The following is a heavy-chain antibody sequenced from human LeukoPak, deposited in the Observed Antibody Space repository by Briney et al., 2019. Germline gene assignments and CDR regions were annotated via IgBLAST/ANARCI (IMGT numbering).Heavy chain of an antibody. CDR3: ARHGGGGGWFDP. V-gene: IGHV4-4*09. Sequence: PSETLSLTCTVSGGSISSYYWSWIRQPPGKGLVWIGYIYTSGSTNYNPSLKSRVTISVDTSKNQFSLKLSSVTATDTAVYYCARHGGGGGWFDPWGQGTLVTVSS. D-gene: IGHD2-21*01. J-gene: IGHJ5*02. CDR1: GGSISSYY. CDR2: IYTSGST.